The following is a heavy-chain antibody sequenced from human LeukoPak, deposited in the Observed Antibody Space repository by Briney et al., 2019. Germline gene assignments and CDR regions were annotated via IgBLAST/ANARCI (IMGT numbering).Heavy chain of an antibody. V-gene: IGHV4-34*01. Sequence: PSETLSLTCAVYGGSFSGYYWSWIRQPPGKGLEWIGEINHSGSTNYNPSLKSRVTISVDTSKNQFSLKLSSVTAADTAVYYCASAVRGSSVDYWGQGTLVTVSS. CDR3: ASAVRGSSVDY. J-gene: IGHJ4*02. CDR2: INHSGST. CDR1: GGSFSGYY.